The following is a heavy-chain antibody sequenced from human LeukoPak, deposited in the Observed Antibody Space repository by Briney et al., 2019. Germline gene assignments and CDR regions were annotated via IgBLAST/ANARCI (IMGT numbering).Heavy chain of an antibody. CDR3: AKAVGRGSSSAFDS. D-gene: IGHD6-6*01. CDR2: VSGNDGST. V-gene: IGHV3-23*01. J-gene: IGHJ4*02. Sequence: QSGGSLRLSCAASGFTFSSYAMSWVRQAPGKGLEWVSAVSGNDGSTYYADSVKGRFTISRDNYHNTLFLQMNSLRAEDTAIYYCAKAVGRGSSSAFDSWGQGTLVTVSS. CDR1: GFTFSSYA.